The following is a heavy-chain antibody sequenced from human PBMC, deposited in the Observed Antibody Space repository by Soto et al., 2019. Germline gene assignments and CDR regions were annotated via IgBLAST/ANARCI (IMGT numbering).Heavy chain of an antibody. CDR2: IIPILGIA. CDR3: ARDRLTYRSSAWAPPPFDP. CDR1: GGTFSSYT. V-gene: IGHV1-69*04. Sequence: SVKVSCKASGGTFSSYTISWVRQAPGQGLEWMGRIIPILGIANYAQKFQGRVTITADKSTSTAYMELSSLRSEDTAVYYCARDRLTYRSSAWAPPPFDPWSQGTLDTVSS. J-gene: IGHJ5*02. D-gene: IGHD6-6*01.